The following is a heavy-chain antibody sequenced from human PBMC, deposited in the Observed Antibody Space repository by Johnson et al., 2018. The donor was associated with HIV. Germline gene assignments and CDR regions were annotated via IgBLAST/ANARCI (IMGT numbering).Heavy chain of an antibody. Sequence: MQLVESGGGVVQPGRSLRLSCAASGFTFRSYPMNWVRQAPGKGLEWVANIKQDGSEKYYVDSVKGRFTISRDNAKNSLYLQMNSLRAEDTAVYYCARDLDTAMVTCAFDIWGQGTMVTVSS. V-gene: IGHV3-7*01. CDR2: IKQDGSEK. D-gene: IGHD5-18*01. J-gene: IGHJ3*02. CDR1: GFTFRSYP. CDR3: ARDLDTAMVTCAFDI.